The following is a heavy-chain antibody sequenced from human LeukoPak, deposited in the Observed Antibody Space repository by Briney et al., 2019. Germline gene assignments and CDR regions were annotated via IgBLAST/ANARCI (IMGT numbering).Heavy chain of an antibody. Sequence: GSLRLSCAASGFTFSNAWMSWVRQPPGKGLEWIEEIYHSGNTNYNPSLKSRVTISLDKSKNQFSLKLSSVTAADTAVYYCASALPFQLVHWGQGTLVTVSS. V-gene: IGHV4-4*02. CDR3: ASALPFQLVH. CDR2: IYHSGNT. J-gene: IGHJ4*02. D-gene: IGHD6-13*01. CDR1: GFTFSNAW.